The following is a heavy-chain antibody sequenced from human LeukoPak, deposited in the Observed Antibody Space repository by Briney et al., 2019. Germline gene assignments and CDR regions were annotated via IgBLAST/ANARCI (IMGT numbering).Heavy chain of an antibody. CDR3: ARGTYRSGSYYYNGMDV. J-gene: IGHJ6*04. CDR1: GDSVSSNSVA. V-gene: IGHV6-1*01. D-gene: IGHD3-10*01. Sequence: SQTLSLTCAISGDSVSSNSVAWNWIRQSPSRGLEWLGRIYYRSKWYNDYAVSVKSRITINPDTSKNQFSLQLNSVTPEDTAVYYCARGTYRSGSYYYNGMDVWGKGTTVTVSS. CDR2: IYYRSKWYN.